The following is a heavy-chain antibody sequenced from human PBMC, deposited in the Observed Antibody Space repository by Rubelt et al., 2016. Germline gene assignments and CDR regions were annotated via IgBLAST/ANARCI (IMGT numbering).Heavy chain of an antibody. D-gene: IGHD6-19*01. CDR2: IYSSGST. J-gene: IGHJ4*02. CDR1: GGSISSYY. Sequence: QVQLQESGPGLVKPSETLSLICTVFGGSISSYYWSWIRQPPGKGLEWIGYIYSSGSTNYNPSLKTRVTISGDTSRNPFSLKVTSVTAADTAMYYCARREVSSGWYDYWGQGTMVTVSS. CDR3: ARREVSSGWYDY. V-gene: IGHV4-59*08.